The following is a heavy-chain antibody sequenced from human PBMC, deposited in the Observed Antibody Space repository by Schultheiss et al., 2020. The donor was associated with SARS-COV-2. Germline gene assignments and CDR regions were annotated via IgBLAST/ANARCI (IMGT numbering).Heavy chain of an antibody. J-gene: IGHJ4*02. CDR2: VSAYNGNT. D-gene: IGHD5-24*01. CDR1: GYTFTSYG. CDR3: ARALRDGYGTND. Sequence: ASVKVSCKASGYTFTSYGISWVRQAPGQGLEWMGWVSAYNGNTNYAQTFQGRVTMTRDTSISTAYMELSRLRSDDTAVYYCARALRDGYGTNDWGQGTLVTVSS. V-gene: IGHV1-18*01.